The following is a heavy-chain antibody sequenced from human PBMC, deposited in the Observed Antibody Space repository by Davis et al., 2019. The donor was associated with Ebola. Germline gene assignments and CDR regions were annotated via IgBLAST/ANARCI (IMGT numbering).Heavy chain of an antibody. CDR2: INPSGGST. V-gene: IGHV1-46*01. J-gene: IGHJ6*04. CDR1: GYTFTSYY. Sequence: ASVKVSCKASGYTFTSYYMHWVRQAPGQGLEWMGIINPSGGSTSYAQKFQGRVTMTRDTSTSTVYMELSSLRSDDTAVYYCARDLMVRGPYYYYGMDVWGKGTTVTVSS. CDR3: ARDLMVRGPYYYYGMDV. D-gene: IGHD3-10*01.